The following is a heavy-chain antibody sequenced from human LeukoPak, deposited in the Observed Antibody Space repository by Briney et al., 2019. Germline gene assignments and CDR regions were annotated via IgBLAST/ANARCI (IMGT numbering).Heavy chain of an antibody. V-gene: IGHV1-69*04. D-gene: IGHD5-18*01. CDR3: ARVSMVDAAMVPSYYGMDV. CDR2: IIPILGIA. CDR1: GGTFSSYA. J-gene: IGHJ6*02. Sequence: SVKVSCKASGGTFSSYAISWVRQAPGQGLEWMGRIIPILGIANYAQKFQGRVTITADKSTSTAYMELSSLRSEDTAVYYCARVSMVDAAMVPSYYGMDVWGQGTTVTVSS.